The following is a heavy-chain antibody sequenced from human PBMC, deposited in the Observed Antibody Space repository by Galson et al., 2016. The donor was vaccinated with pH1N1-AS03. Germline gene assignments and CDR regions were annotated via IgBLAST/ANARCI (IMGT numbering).Heavy chain of an antibody. CDR3: EHTYFDFSIGYQSAGDYYGIGV. Sequence: PALVKPTQTLTLACTFSGFSLSTSGVGVGWIRQPPGKALEWLGFIYWDDDKRYSPSLKSRPTITKDTSKNQVVLTLTNMAPVDTGIYYCEHTYFDFSIGYQSAGDYYGIGVWGQGTTVTVSS. V-gene: IGHV2-5*02. J-gene: IGHJ6*02. CDR1: GFSLSTSGVG. CDR2: IYWDDDK. D-gene: IGHD3-3*01.